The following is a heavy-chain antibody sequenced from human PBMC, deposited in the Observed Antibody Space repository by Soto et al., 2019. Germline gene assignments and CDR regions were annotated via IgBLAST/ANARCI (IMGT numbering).Heavy chain of an antibody. V-gene: IGHV3-7*03. CDR1: GFTFSSYW. J-gene: IGHJ4*02. CDR2: IKQDGSEK. Sequence: GGSLRLSCAASGFTFSSYWMSWVRQAPGKGLEWVANIKQDGSEKYYVDSVKGRFTISRDNAKNSLYLQMNSLRAEDTAVYYCARDAGYCSGGSCYSDYWGQGTLVTVPQ. CDR3: ARDAGYCSGGSCYSDY. D-gene: IGHD2-15*01.